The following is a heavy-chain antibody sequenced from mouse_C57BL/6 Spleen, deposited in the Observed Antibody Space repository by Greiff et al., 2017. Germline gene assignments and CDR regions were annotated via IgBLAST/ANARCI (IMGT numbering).Heavy chain of an antibody. Sequence: QVQLQQPGAELVKPGASVKLSCKASGYTFTSYWMHWVKQRPGQGLEWIGMIHPNSGSTNYNEKFKSKATLTVDKASSTAYMQLSSLTSEDYAVYYCARGDDGYYNYYAMDYWGQGTSVTVSS. CDR3: ARGDDGYYNYYAMDY. D-gene: IGHD2-3*01. V-gene: IGHV1-64*01. J-gene: IGHJ4*01. CDR1: GYTFTSYW. CDR2: IHPNSGST.